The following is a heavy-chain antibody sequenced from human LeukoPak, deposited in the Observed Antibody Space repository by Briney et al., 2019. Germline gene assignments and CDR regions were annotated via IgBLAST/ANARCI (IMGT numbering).Heavy chain of an antibody. CDR3: ARDQGLTAPPPYGLDV. CDR2: ISAYNGNT. Sequence: ASVKVSCKASGYTLTNYGITWVRQAPGRGLEWMGWISAYNGNTNYAQKLQGRVTMTTDTSTSTVYMELSSLRSEETAVYYCARDQGLTAPPPYGLDVWGQGTTVIVSS. J-gene: IGHJ6*02. CDR1: GYTLTNYG. V-gene: IGHV1-18*01. D-gene: IGHD5-18*01.